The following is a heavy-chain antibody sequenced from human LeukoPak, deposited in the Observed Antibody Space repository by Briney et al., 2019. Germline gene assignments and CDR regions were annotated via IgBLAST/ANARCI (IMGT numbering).Heavy chain of an antibody. D-gene: IGHD2-21*02. V-gene: IGHV1-18*01. CDR3: ARGVAVVVTASAFDY. J-gene: IGHJ4*02. Sequence: ASVKVSCKASGYTFTSYGISWVRQAPGQGLEWMGWISAYNGNTNYAQKLQGRVTMTTDTSTSTAYMELRSLRSDDTAVYYCARGVAVVVTASAFDYWGQGTLVTVSS. CDR1: GYTFTSYG. CDR2: ISAYNGNT.